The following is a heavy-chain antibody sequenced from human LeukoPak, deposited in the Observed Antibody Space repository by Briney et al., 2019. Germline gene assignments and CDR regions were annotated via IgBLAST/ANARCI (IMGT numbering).Heavy chain of an antibody. CDR2: IIPIFGTA. CDR3: ARFRGPIDAFDI. CDR1: GGTFSSYA. Sequence: SVKVSCKASGGTFSSYAISWVRQAPGQGLEWMGGIIPIFGTANYAQKFQGGVTITADESTSTAYMGLSRLRSEDTAVYYCARFRGPIDAFDIWGQGTMVTVSS. V-gene: IGHV1-69*13. J-gene: IGHJ3*02. D-gene: IGHD3-10*01.